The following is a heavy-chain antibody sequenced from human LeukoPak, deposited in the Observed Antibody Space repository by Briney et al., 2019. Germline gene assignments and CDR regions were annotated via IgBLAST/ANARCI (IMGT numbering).Heavy chain of an antibody. V-gene: IGHV4-39*01. D-gene: IGHD2-21*01. CDR1: GGSISSYY. CDR3: ARLHIVVVIATSYFDY. Sequence: SETLSLTCTVSGGSISSYYWGWIRQPPGKGLEWIGSIYYSGSTYYNPSLKSRVTISVDTSKNQFSLKLSSVTAADTAVYYCARLHIVVVIATSYFDYWGQGTLVTVSS. J-gene: IGHJ4*02. CDR2: IYYSGST.